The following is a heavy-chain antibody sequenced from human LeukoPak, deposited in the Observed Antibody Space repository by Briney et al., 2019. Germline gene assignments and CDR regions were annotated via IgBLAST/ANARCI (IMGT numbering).Heavy chain of an antibody. CDR3: AKVHSGYCTGGSCYSYYFDY. CDR1: GFTLSSYA. CDR2: ISDSGTT. Sequence: PGGSLRLSCAASGFTLSSYAMSWVRQAPGKGLEWVSGISDSGTTYYADSVKGRFTISRDNSKNTLYLQMNSLRAEDTAVFYCAKVHSGYCTGGSCYSYYFDYWGQGTLVTVSS. D-gene: IGHD2-15*01. J-gene: IGHJ4*02. V-gene: IGHV3-23*01.